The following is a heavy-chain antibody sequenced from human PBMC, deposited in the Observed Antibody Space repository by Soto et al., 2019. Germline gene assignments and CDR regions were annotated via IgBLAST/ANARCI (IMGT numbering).Heavy chain of an antibody. CDR2: ISYDGSNK. CDR3: AKVTWFGESPDY. D-gene: IGHD3-10*01. V-gene: IGHV3-30*18. Sequence: GGLLTLSCAASRFTFTSYCMHWVRQAPGKGLEWVAVISYDGSNKYYADSVKGRFTISRDNSKNTLYLQMNSLRVEDTAVYYCAKVTWFGESPDYWGQGTQVTVSS. J-gene: IGHJ4*02. CDR1: RFTFTSYC.